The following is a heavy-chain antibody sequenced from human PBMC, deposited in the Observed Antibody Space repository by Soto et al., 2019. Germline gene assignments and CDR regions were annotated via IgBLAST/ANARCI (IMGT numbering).Heavy chain of an antibody. CDR3: ARREGGDYDFWSGYYLNWFDP. CDR1: GGSISSSSYY. J-gene: IGHJ5*02. CDR2: IYYSGST. D-gene: IGHD3-3*01. Sequence: QLQLQESGPGLVKPSETLSLTCTVSGGSISSSSYYWGWIRQPPGKGLEWIGSIYYSGSTYYNPSIKSRVTISVDTSKNQFSLKLSSVTAADTAVYYCARREGGDYDFWSGYYLNWFDPWGQGTLVTVSS. V-gene: IGHV4-39*01.